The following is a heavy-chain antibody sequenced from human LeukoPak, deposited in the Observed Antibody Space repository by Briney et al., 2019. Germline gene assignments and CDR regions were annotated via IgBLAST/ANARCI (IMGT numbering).Heavy chain of an antibody. CDR3: ARHGIAAAGTVWFDP. J-gene: IGHJ5*02. Sequence: SETLSLTCTLSGGSISSSSYYWGWIRQPPGKGLEWIGRIYYSGSTYYNPSLKSRVTISVDTSKNQFSLKLSSVTAADTAVYYCARHGIAAAGTVWFDPWGQGTLVTVSS. CDR2: IYYSGST. D-gene: IGHD6-13*01. V-gene: IGHV4-39*01. CDR1: GGSISSSSYY.